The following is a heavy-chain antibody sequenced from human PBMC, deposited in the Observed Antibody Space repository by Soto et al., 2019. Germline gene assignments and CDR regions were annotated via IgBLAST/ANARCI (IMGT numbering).Heavy chain of an antibody. D-gene: IGHD2-2*01. CDR2: ILPIFGSP. CDR3: VFGDCTSSSCSYYFYGLDV. J-gene: IGHJ6*02. Sequence: QLQLVQSGAEVKKPGSSVKVSCKASGGTFRRYSISWVRQAPGQGLEWMGGILPIFGSPSHAQKFRDRVTITADESTSTAYLELTSLTSEDTAIYYCVFGDCTSSSCSYYFYGLDVWGQGTTVTVSS. CDR1: GGTFRRYS. V-gene: IGHV1-69*01.